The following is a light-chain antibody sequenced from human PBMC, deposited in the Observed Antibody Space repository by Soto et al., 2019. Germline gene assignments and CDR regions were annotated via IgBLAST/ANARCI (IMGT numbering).Light chain of an antibody. Sequence: DIQMTQSPSSLSASVGDRLTITCRASQSIGNFLNWYQQKPGSAPKLLIYAASDLQTGVPSRFSGSGSGTDFTLTISSLQPEDFATYYCQQSYDVLPTFGGGTRVEIK. CDR3: QQSYDVLPT. J-gene: IGKJ4*01. V-gene: IGKV1-39*01. CDR2: AAS. CDR1: QSIGNF.